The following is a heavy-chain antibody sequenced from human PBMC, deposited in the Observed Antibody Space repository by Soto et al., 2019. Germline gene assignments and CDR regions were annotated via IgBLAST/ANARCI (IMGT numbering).Heavy chain of an antibody. Sequence: ASVKVSCKASGYTLTTFFMHWVRQAPGQGLEWMGVIKPGYPAGSSTTYAQKFQGRVTMTTDTSTSTVYMERSRLRSDDTAVYYCAREAIVAGATTGMDVWGQGTTVTVSS. CDR1: GYTLTTFF. CDR2: IKPGYPAGSST. V-gene: IGHV1-46*01. CDR3: AREAIVAGATTGMDV. J-gene: IGHJ6*02. D-gene: IGHD1-26*01.